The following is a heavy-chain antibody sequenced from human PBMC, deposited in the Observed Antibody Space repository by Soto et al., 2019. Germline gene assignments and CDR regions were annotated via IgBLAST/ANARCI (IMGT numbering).Heavy chain of an antibody. CDR3: ARLAYSSGYYRSDAQNQPADY. J-gene: IGHJ4*02. D-gene: IGHD3-22*01. Sequence: GGSLRLSCAASGFTVSSNYMSWVRQAPGKGLEWVSVIYSGGSTYYADSVKGRFTISRDNSKNTLYLQMNSLRAEDTAVYYCARLAYSSGYYRSDAQNQPADYSGQGTLVTVSS. CDR2: IYSGGST. CDR1: GFTVSSNY. V-gene: IGHV3-53*01.